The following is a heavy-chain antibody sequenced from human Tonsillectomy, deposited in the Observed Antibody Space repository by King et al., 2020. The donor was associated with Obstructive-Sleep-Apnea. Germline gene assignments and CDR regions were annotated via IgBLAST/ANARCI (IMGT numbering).Heavy chain of an antibody. CDR3: TTEGPPVIVEALDY. J-gene: IGHJ4*02. Sequence: VQLVESGGDLVKPGGSLRLSCVGSGFTFTTAWMSWVRQAPGKGLEWVGRIKSKNEGGTTDYAPAVKDRFTISRDDSKNTLFLEMNSLKTEDTALYYCTTEGPPVIVEALDYWGQGILVTVSS. V-gene: IGHV3-15*01. D-gene: IGHD3-22*01. CDR2: IKSKNEGGTT. CDR1: GFTFTTAW.